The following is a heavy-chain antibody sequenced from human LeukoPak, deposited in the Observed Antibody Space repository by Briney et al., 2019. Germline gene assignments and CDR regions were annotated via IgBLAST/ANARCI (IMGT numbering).Heavy chain of an antibody. J-gene: IGHJ4*02. CDR2: MNPNSGNT. CDR3: ASVPSSWYPQGNDGHHDY. D-gene: IGHD6-13*01. CDR1: GYTFTSYD. Sequence: ASVTVSCKASGYTFTSYDINWVRQATGQGLEWMGWMNPNSGNTGYAQKFQGRVTMTRNTSISTAYMELSSLRSEDTAVYYCASVPSSWYPQGNDGHHDYWGQGTLVTVSS. V-gene: IGHV1-8*01.